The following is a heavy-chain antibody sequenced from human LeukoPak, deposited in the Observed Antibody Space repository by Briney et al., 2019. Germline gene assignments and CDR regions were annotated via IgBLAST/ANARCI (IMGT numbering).Heavy chain of an antibody. J-gene: IGHJ4*02. V-gene: IGHV4-61*01. CDR3: ARDSGSYSPEYYFDY. Sequence: SETLSLTCTVSGGSISSGNYYWSWIRQPPGKGLEWFGDIYYSGSTNYNPSLKSRVTISVDTSKNQFSLKLSSVTAADTAVYYCARDSGSYSPEYYFDYWGQGTLVTVSS. CDR1: GGSISSGNYY. CDR2: IYYSGST. D-gene: IGHD1-26*01.